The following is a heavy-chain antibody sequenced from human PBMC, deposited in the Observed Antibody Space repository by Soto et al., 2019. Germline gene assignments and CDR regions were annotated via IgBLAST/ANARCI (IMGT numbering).Heavy chain of an antibody. CDR2: IYSGGST. D-gene: IGHD3-3*01. Sequence: PGGSLRLSCAASGFTVSSNYMSWVRQAPWKGLEWVSVIYSGGSTYYADSVKGRFTISRDNSKNTLYLQMNSLRAEDTAVYYCASNDFWSGHDPYYYYMDVWGKGTTVTVSS. V-gene: IGHV3-66*01. CDR3: ASNDFWSGHDPYYYYMDV. CDR1: GFTVSSNY. J-gene: IGHJ6*03.